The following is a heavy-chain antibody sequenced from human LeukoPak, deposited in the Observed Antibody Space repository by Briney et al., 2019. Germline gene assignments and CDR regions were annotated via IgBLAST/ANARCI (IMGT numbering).Heavy chain of an antibody. D-gene: IGHD3-9*01. V-gene: IGHV1-69*13. CDR2: IIPIFGTA. J-gene: IGHJ5*02. Sequence: SVKVSCKASGYTFTGYYMHWVRQAPGQGLEWMGGIIPIFGTANYAQKFQGRVTITADESTSTAYMELSSLRSEDTAVYYCAREPTSYDILTGYSGASGLRNWFDPWGQGTLVTVSS. CDR1: GYTFTGYY. CDR3: AREPTSYDILTGYSGASGLRNWFDP.